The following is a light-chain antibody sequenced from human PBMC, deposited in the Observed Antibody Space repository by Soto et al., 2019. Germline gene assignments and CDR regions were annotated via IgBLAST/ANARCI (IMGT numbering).Light chain of an antibody. CDR3: CSYAGSYTDV. V-gene: IGLV2-11*01. CDR1: SSDVGAYNY. CDR2: DVN. J-gene: IGLJ1*01. Sequence: QSALTQPRSVSGSPGQSVTISCTGTSSDVGAYNYVSWYQQHAGKAPKIMIYDVNKRPSGVPARFSGSKSGNTASLTISGLQAEDEADYYCCSYAGSYTDVFGTGTKVTVL.